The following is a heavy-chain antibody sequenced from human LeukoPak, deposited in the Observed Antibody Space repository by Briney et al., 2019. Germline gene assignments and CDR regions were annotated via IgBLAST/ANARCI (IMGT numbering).Heavy chain of an antibody. CDR2: INHSGST. D-gene: IGHD3-3*01. CDR3: ASKSSYYDFWSGYYTDDAFDI. Sequence: SETLSLTCAVYGGFFSGYYWSWIRQPPGKGLEWIGEINHSGSTNYNPSLKSRVTISVDTSKNQFSLKLSSVTAADTAVYYCASKSSYYDFWSGYYTDDAFDIWGQGTMVTVSS. J-gene: IGHJ3*02. V-gene: IGHV4-34*01. CDR1: GGFFSGYY.